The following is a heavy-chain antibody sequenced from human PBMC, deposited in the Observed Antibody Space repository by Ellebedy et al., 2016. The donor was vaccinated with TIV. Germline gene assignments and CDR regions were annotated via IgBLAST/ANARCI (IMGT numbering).Heavy chain of an antibody. V-gene: IGHV4-4*07. Sequence: PSETLSLTCTVSGGSINNYYWNWIRQPAGKGLEWIGRLYTGGIATYNPSLPGRVTISVDTSKNQVSLKLNSVTAADTAVYYCARVRFSPGWFDPWGQGTLVTVSS. CDR1: GGSINNYY. CDR2: LYTGGIA. CDR3: ARVRFSPGWFDP. J-gene: IGHJ5*02.